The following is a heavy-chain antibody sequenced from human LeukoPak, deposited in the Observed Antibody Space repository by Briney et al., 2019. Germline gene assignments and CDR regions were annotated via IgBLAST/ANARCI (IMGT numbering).Heavy chain of an antibody. D-gene: IGHD5-18*01. CDR2: MNPNSGNT. V-gene: IGHV1-8*01. J-gene: IGHJ6*02. Sequence: ASVKVSCKASGYTFTSYDINWVRQATGQGLEWMGWMNPNSGNTGYAQKYQGRVTMTRNTSISTAYMELSSLRSEDTAVYYCARGGGYSYGPTVAYYYGMDVWGQGTTVTASS. CDR1: GYTFTSYD. CDR3: ARGGGYSYGPTVAYYYGMDV.